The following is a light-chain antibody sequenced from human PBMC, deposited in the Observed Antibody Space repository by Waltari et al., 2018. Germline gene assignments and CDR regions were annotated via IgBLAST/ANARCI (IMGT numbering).Light chain of an antibody. CDR1: SSDVGGYNY. V-gene: IGLV2-11*01. Sequence: QSALTQPRSVSGSPGQSVTISCTGTSSDVGGYNYVSWNQQHPGKAPKLMIYDVSKRPSGVPDRCSGSKSGNTASLTISGLQAEDEAEYYCCSDAGSYTWVFGGGTKLTVL. CDR2: DVS. J-gene: IGLJ3*02. CDR3: CSDAGSYTWV.